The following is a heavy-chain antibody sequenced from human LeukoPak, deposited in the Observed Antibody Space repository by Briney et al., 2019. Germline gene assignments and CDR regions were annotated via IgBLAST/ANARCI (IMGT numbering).Heavy chain of an antibody. CDR3: AKGSSYFYDSSDYRLDY. CDR1: GFIFSAYS. CDR2: ISSGSSYL. D-gene: IGHD3-22*01. J-gene: IGHJ4*02. V-gene: IGHV3-21*01. Sequence: GGSLRLSCAASGFIFSAYSMNWVRQAPGKGLEWVSSISSGSSYLYYADSVKGRFTISRDNFKNTLYLQMSSLRAEDTAVYYCAKGSSYFYDSSDYRLDYWGQGTLVTVSS.